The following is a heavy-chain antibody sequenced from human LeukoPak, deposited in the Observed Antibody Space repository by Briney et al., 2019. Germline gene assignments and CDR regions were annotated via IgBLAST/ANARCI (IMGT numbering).Heavy chain of an antibody. CDR1: GGSXSXXY. CDR3: ARLLYYYDSSGYLGYYYYGMDV. CDR2: XYXSGST. J-gene: IGHJ6*02. D-gene: IGHD3-22*01. Sequence: CTXXGGSXSXXYWSWXXXPXXXGLXXXGXXYXSGSTNYNPSLKSRVTISVDTSKNQFSLKLSSVTAADTAVYYCARLLYYYDSSGYLGYYYYGMDVWGQGTTVTVSS. V-gene: IGHV4-59*08.